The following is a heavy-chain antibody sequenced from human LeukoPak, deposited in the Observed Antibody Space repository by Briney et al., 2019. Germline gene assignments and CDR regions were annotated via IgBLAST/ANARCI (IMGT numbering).Heavy chain of an antibody. D-gene: IGHD2-15*01. Sequence: ASVKVSCKASGYTFTSCGISWVRQAPGQGREWIGWISAYNGNTNYAQKLQGRVTMTTDTSTSTAYMELRSLRSDDTAVYYCARAGYCSGGSCFGGLYYSYYMDVWGKGTTVTVSS. CDR1: GYTFTSCG. CDR3: ARAGYCSGGSCFGGLYYSYYMDV. J-gene: IGHJ6*03. V-gene: IGHV1-18*01. CDR2: ISAYNGNT.